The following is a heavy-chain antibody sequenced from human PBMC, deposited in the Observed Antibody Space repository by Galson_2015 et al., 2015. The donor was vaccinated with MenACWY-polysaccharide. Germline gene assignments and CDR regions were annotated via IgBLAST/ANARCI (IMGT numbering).Heavy chain of an antibody. Sequence: SETLSLTCTVSGGSIRTATYFWGWIRQPPGKGLEWIGTTSYTGSTYYNPSLKGRVAFSTDTSNNHFSLTVTSVTAADTAVYYCARRRKGVAGEFDYWGQGTLVTVSS. CDR3: ARRRKGVAGEFDY. CDR1: GGSIRTATYF. D-gene: IGHD6-19*01. J-gene: IGHJ4*02. CDR2: TSYTGST. V-gene: IGHV4-39*02.